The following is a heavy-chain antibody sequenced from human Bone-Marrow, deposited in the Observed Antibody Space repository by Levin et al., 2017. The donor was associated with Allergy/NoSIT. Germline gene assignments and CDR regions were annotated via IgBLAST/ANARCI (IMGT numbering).Heavy chain of an antibody. CDR2: VSGSGGST. CDR3: AKDRTTVTMFFDH. CDR1: GFTFSDYA. Sequence: GGSLRLSCAASGFTFSDYAMGWVRQAPGRGLEWVSTVSGSGGSTYYADSVKGRFTISRDNSKNTVYLQMNSLRAEDAAVYYCAKDRTTVTMFFDHWGQGTLVTVSS. J-gene: IGHJ4*02. D-gene: IGHD4-17*01. V-gene: IGHV3-23*01.